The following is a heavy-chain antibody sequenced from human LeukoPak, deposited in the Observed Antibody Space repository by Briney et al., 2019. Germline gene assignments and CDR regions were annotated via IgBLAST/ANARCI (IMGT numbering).Heavy chain of an antibody. Sequence: PSETLSLTCTVSGGSISSYYWSWIRQPAGKGLEWIGRIYTSGSTNYNPSLKSRVTISVDTSKNQFSLKLSSVTAADTAVYYCARALYDFWSGYYTDWGQGTPVPVSS. D-gene: IGHD3-3*01. CDR3: ARALYDFWSGYYTD. CDR2: IYTSGST. J-gene: IGHJ4*02. V-gene: IGHV4-4*07. CDR1: GGSISSYY.